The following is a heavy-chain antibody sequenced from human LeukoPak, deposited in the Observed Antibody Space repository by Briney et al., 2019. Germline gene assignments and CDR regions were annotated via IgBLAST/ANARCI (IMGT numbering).Heavy chain of an antibody. J-gene: IGHJ4*02. CDR3: ARDIAARRFDY. V-gene: IGHV3-33*01. D-gene: IGHD6-6*01. Sequence: GGSLRLSCAASGFTFRNHGMHWVRQAPGKGLEWVAVIWYDGSDKYYGDSVKGRFTISRENSKNMLFLQMDSLRAEDTAVYYCARDIAARRFDYWGQGTLVTVSS. CDR2: IWYDGSDK. CDR1: GFTFRNHG.